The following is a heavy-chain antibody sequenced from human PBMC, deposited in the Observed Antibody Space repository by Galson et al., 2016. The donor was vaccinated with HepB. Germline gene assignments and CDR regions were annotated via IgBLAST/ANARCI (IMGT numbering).Heavy chain of an antibody. D-gene: IGHD7-27*01. CDR3: ARSQGNWAPLSYYMDV. Sequence: SLRLSCAASGFIFSSYGMHWVRQAPGKGLEWVAVIWYDGSNKYYAESVKGRFTISRDNSKNTLYLQMNSLRAEDTAVYYCARSQGNWAPLSYYMDVWGKGTTVTVSS. J-gene: IGHJ6*03. CDR2: IWYDGSNK. V-gene: IGHV3-33*01. CDR1: GFIFSSYG.